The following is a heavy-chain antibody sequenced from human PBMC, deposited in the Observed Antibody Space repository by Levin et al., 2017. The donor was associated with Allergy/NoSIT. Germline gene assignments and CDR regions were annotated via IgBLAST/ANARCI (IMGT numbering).Heavy chain of an antibody. D-gene: IGHD1-1*01. V-gene: IGHV3-64*01. Sequence: GGSLRLSCAASGFTFSSYAMHWVRQAPGKGLEYVSAISSNGGSTYYANSVKGRFTISRDNSKNTLYLQMGSLRAEDMAVYYCARRRGTTGDAFDIWCQGTMVTVSS. CDR3: ARRRGTTGDAFDI. J-gene: IGHJ3*02. CDR2: ISSNGGST. CDR1: GFTFSSYA.